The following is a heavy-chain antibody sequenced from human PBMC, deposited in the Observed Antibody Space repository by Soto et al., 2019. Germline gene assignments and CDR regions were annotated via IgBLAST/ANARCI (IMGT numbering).Heavy chain of an antibody. Sequence: SETLSLTCAVSSGSISSSNWWSWIRQPPGKGLEWIGYIYDSGNTYYNPSLKSQFSISVDRSKNQFSLKLSSVTAADTAVYYCARGQGAAAGHSNFDYWGQGALVTVSS. J-gene: IGHJ4*02. CDR3: ARGQGAAAGHSNFDY. CDR2: IYDSGNT. CDR1: SGSISSSNW. V-gene: IGHV4-4*02. D-gene: IGHD6-13*01.